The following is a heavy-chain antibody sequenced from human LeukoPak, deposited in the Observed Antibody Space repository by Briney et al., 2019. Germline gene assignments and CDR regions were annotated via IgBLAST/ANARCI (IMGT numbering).Heavy chain of an antibody. Sequence: GGSLRLSCAASGFTFSSYWMSWVRQAPGKGLEWVANIKQDGSEKYSVDSVKGRFTISRDNTKNSLYLQMTSLRAEDTAIYYCSRTVRGIVMPQNAFDIWGQGTMVTVSS. J-gene: IGHJ3*02. V-gene: IGHV3-7*01. CDR3: SRTVRGIVMPQNAFDI. D-gene: IGHD3-16*01. CDR2: IKQDGSEK. CDR1: GFTFSSYW.